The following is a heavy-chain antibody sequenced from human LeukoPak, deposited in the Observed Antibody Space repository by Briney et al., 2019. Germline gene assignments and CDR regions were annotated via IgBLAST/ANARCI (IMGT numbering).Heavy chain of an antibody. CDR3: ARAYGGLIDY. J-gene: IGHJ4*02. Sequence: PGGSLRLSCTVSGFTLSSYEMTWFRQAPGKGLEWVSSIGYSGGDTHYADSVKGRFTISKDNSKNTLYLQMNSLSGDDTSMYFCARAYGGLIDYWGQGTLVTVSS. CDR2: IGYSGGDT. CDR1: GFTLSSYE. V-gene: IGHV3-23*01. D-gene: IGHD3-16*01.